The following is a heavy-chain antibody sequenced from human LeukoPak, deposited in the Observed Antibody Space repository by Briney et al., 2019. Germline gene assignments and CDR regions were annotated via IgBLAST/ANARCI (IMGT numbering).Heavy chain of an antibody. V-gene: IGHV4-39*07. J-gene: IGHJ4*02. CDR1: GGSISSGGYY. D-gene: IGHD6-19*01. CDR3: ARERSGWYGGDY. Sequence: PSETLSLTCTVSGGSISSGGYYWSWIRQPPGKGLEWIGSICYSGNTHYNPSLKSRVTISVDTSKNQFSLRLRSVTAADTAVYYCARERSGWYGGDYWGQGTLVTVSS. CDR2: ICYSGNT.